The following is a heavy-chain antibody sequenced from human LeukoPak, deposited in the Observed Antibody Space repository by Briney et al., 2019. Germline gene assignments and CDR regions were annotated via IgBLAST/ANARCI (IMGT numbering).Heavy chain of an antibody. J-gene: IGHJ4*02. CDR3: ARASSISLAFDY. CDR1: GYTFTGYY. D-gene: IGHD3-9*01. Sequence: GASVKVSCKASGYTFTGYYMHWVRQAPGQGLEWMGWINPNSGGTNYAQKFQGRVTLTRDTSISTAYMELSSLRSEDTAVYYCARASSISLAFDYWGQGTLVTVSS. V-gene: IGHV1-2*02. CDR2: INPNSGGT.